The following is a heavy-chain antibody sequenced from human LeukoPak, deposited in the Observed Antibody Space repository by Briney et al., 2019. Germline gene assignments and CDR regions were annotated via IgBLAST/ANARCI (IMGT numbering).Heavy chain of an antibody. CDR3: ARESDLAAARNDYFDY. Sequence: GASVKVSCKASGYTFTSYYIHWVRQAPGRGLEWMGIINPSGGSTSYAQKFQGRVTMTRDTSTSTVYMELTSLRSEDTAVYYCARESDLAAARNDYFDYWGQGTLVTVSS. CDR1: GYTFTSYY. V-gene: IGHV1-46*01. D-gene: IGHD6-13*01. CDR2: INPSGGST. J-gene: IGHJ4*02.